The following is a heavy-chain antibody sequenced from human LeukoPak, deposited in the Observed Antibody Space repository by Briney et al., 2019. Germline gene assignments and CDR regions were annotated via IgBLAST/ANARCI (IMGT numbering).Heavy chain of an antibody. CDR3: AKQIGIYYFDY. V-gene: IGHV3-23*01. CDR2: ISGSGGST. CDR1: GFTFSSYA. D-gene: IGHD1-14*01. J-gene: IGHJ4*02. Sequence: GGSLRLSCAASGFTFSSYAMSWVRQAPGKGLEWVSTISGSGGSTYYADSVKGRFTISGGNSKNTLYLQMNSLRAEDTAVYYCAKQIGIYYFDYWGQGTLVTVSS.